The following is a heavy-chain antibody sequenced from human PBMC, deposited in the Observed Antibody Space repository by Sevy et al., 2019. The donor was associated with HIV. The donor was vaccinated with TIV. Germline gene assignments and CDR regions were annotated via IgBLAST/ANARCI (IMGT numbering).Heavy chain of an antibody. CDR1: GFTFSSYA. J-gene: IGHJ4*02. V-gene: IGHV3-23*01. D-gene: IGHD3-22*01. CDR2: ISGSGGST. CDR3: ARAGDSYYYDSSGYGVDY. Sequence: GGSLRLSCAASGFTFSSYAMSWVRQAPGKGLEWVSAISGSGGSTYYADSVKGRFTISRDNSKNTLYLQMNSLRAEDTAVYYCARAGDSYYYDSSGYGVDYWGQGTLVTVSS.